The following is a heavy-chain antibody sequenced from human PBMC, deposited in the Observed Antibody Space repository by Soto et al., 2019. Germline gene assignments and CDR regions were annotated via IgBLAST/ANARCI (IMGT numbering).Heavy chain of an antibody. V-gene: IGHV3-23*01. J-gene: IGHJ4*02. D-gene: IGHD2-21*02. Sequence: EVQLLESGGGLVQPGGSLRLSCAGSGFTFRASTMAWVRQAPGKGLEWVSGIDGRDGTYYADSVKGRFNISRDSSRNTLFLQINSLRADDTAVYYFAKTGPGTAMIRFDYWGQGALVTFAS. CDR1: GFTFRAST. CDR3: AKTGPGTAMIRFDY. CDR2: IDGRDGT.